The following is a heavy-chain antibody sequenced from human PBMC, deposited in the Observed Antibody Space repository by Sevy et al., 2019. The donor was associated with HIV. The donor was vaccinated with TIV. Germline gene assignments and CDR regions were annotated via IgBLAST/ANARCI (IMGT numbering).Heavy chain of an antibody. CDR1: GFTFSSYA. CDR3: VSGAYYYESRTENFDY. CDR2: IWYEGSNK. J-gene: IGHJ4*02. D-gene: IGHD3-22*01. V-gene: IGHV3-33*08. Sequence: GGSLRLSCAASGFTFSSYAMHWVRQAPGKGLEWVALIWYEGSNKYYADSVKGRFTISRDNSKNTLYLQMYSLGAEDTAVYYCVSGAYYYESRTENFDYWGQGTLVTVSS.